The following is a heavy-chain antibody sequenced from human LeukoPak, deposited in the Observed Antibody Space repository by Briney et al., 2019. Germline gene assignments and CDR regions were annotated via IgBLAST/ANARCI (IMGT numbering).Heavy chain of an antibody. CDR2: ISSSGSTI. V-gene: IGHV3-11*04. D-gene: IGHD3-22*01. Sequence: GGSLRLSCAASGFTFSDYYMSWIRQAPGKGLEWVSYISSSGSTIYYADSVKGRFTISRDNAKNSLYLQMHSLRAEDTAVYYCARGSYDSSGYYFDRAFDIWGQGTMVTVSS. J-gene: IGHJ3*02. CDR1: GFTFSDYY. CDR3: ARGSYDSSGYYFDRAFDI.